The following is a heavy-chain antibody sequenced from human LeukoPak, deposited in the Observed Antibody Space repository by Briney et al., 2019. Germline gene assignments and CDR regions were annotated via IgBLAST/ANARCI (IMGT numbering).Heavy chain of an antibody. CDR3: AKDLRETATTDY. Sequence: GGSLRLSCAASGFTFISYAMSWVRQAPGKGLEWVAVISYDGSNKYYADSVKGRFTISRDNSKNTLYLQMNSLRAEDTAVYYCAKDLRETATTDYWGQGTLVTVSS. D-gene: IGHD1-7*01. CDR2: ISYDGSNK. CDR1: GFTFISYA. J-gene: IGHJ4*02. V-gene: IGHV3-30*04.